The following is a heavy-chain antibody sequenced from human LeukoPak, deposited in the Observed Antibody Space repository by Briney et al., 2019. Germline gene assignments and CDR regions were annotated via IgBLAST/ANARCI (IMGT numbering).Heavy chain of an antibody. CDR1: GGSFSGYY. D-gene: IGHD3-22*01. V-gene: IGHV4-34*01. Sequence: PSETLSLTCAVYGGSFSGYYWSWIRQPPGKGLEWIGEINYSGSTNYNPSLKSRVTISVDRSKNQFSLKLSSVTAADTAVYYCARGWINYDSYYYYMDVWGKGTTVTVSS. CDR3: ARGWINYDSYYYYMDV. CDR2: INYSGST. J-gene: IGHJ6*03.